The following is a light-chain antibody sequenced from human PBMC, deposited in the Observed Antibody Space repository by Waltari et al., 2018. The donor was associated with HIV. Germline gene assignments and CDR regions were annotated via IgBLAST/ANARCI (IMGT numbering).Light chain of an antibody. J-gene: IGLJ2*01. CDR2: EDN. CDR1: SSDIGNYKS. Sequence: QSALTQPASVSGSPGQSIPISCTGASSDIGNYKSVSWYQHHPGIAPQLIIYEDNNRPSVVSNRFAGSKSGKTASLTISGLQAEDESDYYCSSYTDSSVIFGGGTKVTVL. CDR3: SSYTDSSVI. V-gene: IGLV2-14*01.